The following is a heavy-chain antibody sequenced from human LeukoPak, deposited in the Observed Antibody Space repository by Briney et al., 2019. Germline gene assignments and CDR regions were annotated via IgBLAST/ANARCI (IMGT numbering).Heavy chain of an antibody. CDR3: ARGGGVFVYFDY. CDR1: GGSLSGYY. Sequence: SETLSLTCAVYGGSLSGYYWSWIRQPPGKGLEWIGEINHSGSTNYNPSLKSRVTISVDTSKNQFSLKLSSVTAADTAVYYCARGGGVFVYFDYWGQGTLVTVSS. J-gene: IGHJ4*02. D-gene: IGHD4-23*01. V-gene: IGHV4-34*01. CDR2: INHSGST.